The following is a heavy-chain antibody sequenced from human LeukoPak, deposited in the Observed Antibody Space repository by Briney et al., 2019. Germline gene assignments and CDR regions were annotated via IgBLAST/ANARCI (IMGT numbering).Heavy chain of an antibody. CDR3: ARIYCSSTSCYARGRLPDY. V-gene: IGHV4-34*01. CDR1: GGSFSGYY. Sequence: PSETLSLTCAVYGGSFSGYYWSWIRQPPGKGLEWIGEINHSGSTNYNPSLKSRVTISVDTSKNQFSLKLTSVTAADTAVYYCARIYCSSTSCYARGRLPDYWGQGTLVTVSS. J-gene: IGHJ4*02. CDR2: INHSGST. D-gene: IGHD2-2*01.